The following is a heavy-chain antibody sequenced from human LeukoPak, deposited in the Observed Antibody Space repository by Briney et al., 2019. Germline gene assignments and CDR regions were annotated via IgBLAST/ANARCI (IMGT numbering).Heavy chain of an antibody. CDR2: IYYSGST. J-gene: IGHJ4*02. CDR1: GGSISGGGYY. V-gene: IGHV4-30-4*08. CDR3: ARQFGGYYDILTGRGAEYYFDY. Sequence: SETLSLTCTVSGGSISGGGYYWSWIRQHPGKGLEWIGYIYYSGSTYYNPSLKSRVTISVDTSKNQFSLKLSSVTAADTAVYYCARQFGGYYDILTGRGAEYYFDYWGQGTLVTVSS. D-gene: IGHD3-9*01.